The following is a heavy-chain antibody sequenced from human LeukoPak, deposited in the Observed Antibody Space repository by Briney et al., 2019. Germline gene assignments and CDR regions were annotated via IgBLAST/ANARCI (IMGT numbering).Heavy chain of an antibody. V-gene: IGHV3-21*01. CDR1: GFTFSSYT. CDR2: ISSSSSYI. J-gene: IGHJ4*02. Sequence: PGPSLRLSCAASGFTFSSYTMDWVRQAPGKGLEWVSSISSSSSYIYYADLVKGRFTISRDNAKNSLYLQMNSLRADDTAVYYCARGRRRIAAAGATPPAPYFDYWGQGTLVTVSS. CDR3: ARGRRRIAAAGATPPAPYFDY. D-gene: IGHD6-13*01.